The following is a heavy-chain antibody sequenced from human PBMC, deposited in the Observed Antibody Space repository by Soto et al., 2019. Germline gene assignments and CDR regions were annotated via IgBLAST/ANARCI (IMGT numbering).Heavy chain of an antibody. D-gene: IGHD2-15*01. V-gene: IGHV3-66*01. CDR3: ARDPQGDAAAGAFDI. J-gene: IGHJ3*02. CDR2: IYRDGST. CDR1: GFTVSTNY. Sequence: GGSLRLSCVLSGFTVSTNYMSWVRQAPGKGLEWVSVIYRDGSTFYADSVKGRFTISRDNSKNTLYLHMNSLRAEDTAVYYCARDPQGDAAAGAFDIWGQGTKVTVSS.